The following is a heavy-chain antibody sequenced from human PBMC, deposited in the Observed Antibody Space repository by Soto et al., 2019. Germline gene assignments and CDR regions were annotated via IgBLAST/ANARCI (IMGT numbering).Heavy chain of an antibody. CDR2: INYSGST. V-gene: IGHV4-30-4*01. CDR3: ARQAAYITFDY. CDR1: GVSISSGDFY. D-gene: IGHD2-15*01. J-gene: IGHJ4*02. Sequence: SETLSLTCTVSGVSISSGDFYWSWIRQPPGKGLEWIGSINYSGSTYYNPSLKSRVTISGDTSKTQFSLKLSSVTAADTAVYYCARQAAYITFDYRGQGTLVTVSS.